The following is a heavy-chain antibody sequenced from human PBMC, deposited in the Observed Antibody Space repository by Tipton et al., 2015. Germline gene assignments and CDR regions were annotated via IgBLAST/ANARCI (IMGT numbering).Heavy chain of an antibody. V-gene: IGHV4-38-2*02. CDR1: GYSISRDYF. D-gene: IGHD2-21*01. CDR3: ARHIAYHDNVDS. CDR2: IDHNGGT. Sequence: TLSLTCTVSGYSISRDYFWGWIRQPPGKGLEWIGSIDHNGGTYYTPSLKSPVTISIDTSKNQFSLELSSVTAADTALYYCARHIAYHDNVDSWGQGTLVTVSS. J-gene: IGHJ4*02.